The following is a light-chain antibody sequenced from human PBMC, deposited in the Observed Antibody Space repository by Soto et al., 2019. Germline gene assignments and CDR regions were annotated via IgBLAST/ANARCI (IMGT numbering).Light chain of an antibody. CDR1: SSNIAASNY. CDR3: CSYGGSXNFLV. Sequence: QSLLAQPRSVSGSPVQSVTISCTGSSSNIAASNYVSWYRVFPGEAPRLVIFDVANRAHGVPYRFSASKSDNTDSLTISGLQTEDEGDYYCCSYGGSXNFLVLGSGTKVT. CDR2: DVA. V-gene: IGLV2-11*01. J-gene: IGLJ1*01.